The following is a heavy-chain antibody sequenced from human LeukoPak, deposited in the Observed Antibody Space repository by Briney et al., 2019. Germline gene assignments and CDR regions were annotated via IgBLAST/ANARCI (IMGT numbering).Heavy chain of an antibody. Sequence: PSETLSLTCIVSGDSVSNGNYYWSWLRQPPGKALEWIGYIYYTGSTYYNPSLEGRVTISVDTSRYHFSVKLNSVTAADTAVYYCTRSQNYYGSGDYWSQGTLVTVSS. V-gene: IGHV4-61*03. CDR2: IYYTGST. D-gene: IGHD3-10*01. CDR3: TRSQNYYGSGDY. CDR1: GDSVSNGNYY. J-gene: IGHJ4*02.